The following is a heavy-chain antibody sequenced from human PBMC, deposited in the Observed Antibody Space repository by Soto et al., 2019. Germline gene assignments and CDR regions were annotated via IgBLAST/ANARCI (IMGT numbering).Heavy chain of an antibody. Sequence: SETLSLTCAVSGGSISMNWWSWVRQPPGKGLEWIGYIYYSGSTNYNPSLKRRVTISVDTSKNQFYLKLRSVTAADTAVYYCARQISDYYDSSGYFPWGQGTLVTVSS. CDR1: GGSISMNW. J-gene: IGHJ5*02. CDR3: ARQISDYYDSSGYFP. D-gene: IGHD3-22*01. V-gene: IGHV4-59*08. CDR2: IYYSGST.